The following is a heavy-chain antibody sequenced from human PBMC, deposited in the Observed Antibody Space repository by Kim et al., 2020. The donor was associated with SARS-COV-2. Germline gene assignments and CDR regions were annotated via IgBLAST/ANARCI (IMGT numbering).Heavy chain of an antibody. CDR1: GGSISSGGYY. Sequence: SETLSLTCTVSGGSISSGGYYWSWIRQHPGKGLEWIGYIYYSWSTYYNPSLKSRVTISVDTSKNQFSLKLSSVTAADTAVYYCARRIPNYYGSGSQIDYWGQGTLVTVSS. V-gene: IGHV4-31*03. CDR3: ARRIPNYYGSGSQIDY. J-gene: IGHJ4*02. CDR2: IYYSWST. D-gene: IGHD3-10*01.